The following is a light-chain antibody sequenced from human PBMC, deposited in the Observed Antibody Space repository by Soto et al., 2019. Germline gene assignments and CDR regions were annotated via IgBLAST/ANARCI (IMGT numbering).Light chain of an antibody. V-gene: IGKV3D-20*01. Sequence: WTQVAITRSEARGEGDAWCCRCTQRVSNNFLGWYQQKPGLPPRLLIYDATSRPNGIPARFSGRGSRTHFTLTIRSLEPEDFAAHYCQQDGSPPRTLGRATKVDIK. CDR2: DAT. CDR3: QQDGSPPRT. CDR1: QRVSNNF. J-gene: IGKJ1*01.